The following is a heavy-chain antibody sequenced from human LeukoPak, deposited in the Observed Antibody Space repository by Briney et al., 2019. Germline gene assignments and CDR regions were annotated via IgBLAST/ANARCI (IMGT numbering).Heavy chain of an antibody. V-gene: IGHV3-33*08. CDR2: IWYDGSNK. CDR1: GFTFSSYG. J-gene: IGHJ6*02. D-gene: IGHD2-2*02. CDR3: ARLAGSLYYYYYGMDV. Sequence: GGSLRLSCAASGFTFSSYGMHWVRQAPGKGLEWVAVIWYDGSNKYYADSVKGRFTISRDNSKNTLYLQMNSLRAEDTAVYYCARLAGSLYYYYYGMDVWGQGTTVTVSS.